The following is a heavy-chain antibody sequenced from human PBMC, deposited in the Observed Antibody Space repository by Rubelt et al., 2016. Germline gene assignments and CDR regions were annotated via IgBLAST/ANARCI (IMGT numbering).Heavy chain of an antibody. CDR2: IYHSGST. V-gene: IGHV4-30-2*03. J-gene: IGHJ4*02. CDR1: GGSISSGGYS. CDR3: ARQGDSSGYPADY. Sequence: QLQLQESGSGLVKPSQTLSLTCAVSGGSISSGGYSWSWIRQPPGKGLEWIGYIYHSGSTYYNPSLKSRVTISVDTSKNQFSLKLSSVTAADTAVYYCARQGDSSGYPADYWGQGTLVTVSS. D-gene: IGHD3-22*01.